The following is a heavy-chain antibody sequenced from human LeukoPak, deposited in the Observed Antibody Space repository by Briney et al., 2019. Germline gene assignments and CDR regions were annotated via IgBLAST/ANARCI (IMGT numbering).Heavy chain of an antibody. J-gene: IGHJ4*02. V-gene: IGHV4-30-4*08. CDR1: GGSISSGDYY. D-gene: IGHD3-3*01. CDR3: ARGSHDFWSGYSPVDY. CDR2: IYYSGST. Sequence: PSETLSLTCTVSGGSISSGDYYWSWIRQPPGKGLGWIGYIYYSGSTYYNPSLKSRVTISVDTSKNQFSLKLSSVTAADTAVYYCARGSHDFWSGYSPVDYWGQGTLVTVSS.